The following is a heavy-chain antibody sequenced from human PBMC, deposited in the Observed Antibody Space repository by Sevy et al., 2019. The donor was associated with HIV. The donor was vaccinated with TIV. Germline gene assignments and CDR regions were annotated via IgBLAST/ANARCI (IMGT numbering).Heavy chain of an antibody. Sequence: GESLKISCKGSGYSFTSYWIGWVRQMPGKGLEWMGIIYPGDSDTRYSPSFQGQVTISADKSIITAYLQWSSLKASDTAMYYCARHAEYCGGDCYHVDYFDYWGQGTLVTVSS. CDR3: ARHAEYCGGDCYHVDYFDY. V-gene: IGHV5-51*01. J-gene: IGHJ4*02. D-gene: IGHD2-21*02. CDR1: GYSFTSYW. CDR2: IYPGDSDT.